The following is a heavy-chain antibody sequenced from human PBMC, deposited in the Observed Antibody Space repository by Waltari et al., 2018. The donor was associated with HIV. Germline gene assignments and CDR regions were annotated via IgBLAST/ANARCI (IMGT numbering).Heavy chain of an antibody. CDR1: GFTFGDFA. J-gene: IGHJ4*02. CDR3: TRQHDSSGYYTRGLFYFDY. Sequence: EVQLVESGGTLVQPGRSLRLSCATSGFTFGDFAFIWVRAAPGKGLEWVGLIRTKTYGGTTESAASVKDRFTISRDDSRSIAYLQMNSLKTEDTAIYFCTRQHDSSGYYTRGLFYFDYWGQGNLVTVSS. D-gene: IGHD3-22*01. V-gene: IGHV3-49*04. CDR2: IRTKTYGGTT.